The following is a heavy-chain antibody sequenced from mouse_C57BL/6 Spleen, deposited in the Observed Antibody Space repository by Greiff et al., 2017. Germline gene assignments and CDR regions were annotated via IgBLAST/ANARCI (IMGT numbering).Heavy chain of an antibody. CDR3: ARRGFDY. Sequence: VQLQQPGAELVMPGASVKLSCKASGYTFTSYWMHWVKQRPGQGLEWIGEFDPSDSYTNYNQKFKGKSTVTVDKSSSTAYMQLSSLTSEDSAVYYCARRGFDYWGQGTTLTVSS. CDR1: GYTFTSYW. J-gene: IGHJ2*01. CDR2: FDPSDSYT. V-gene: IGHV1-69*01.